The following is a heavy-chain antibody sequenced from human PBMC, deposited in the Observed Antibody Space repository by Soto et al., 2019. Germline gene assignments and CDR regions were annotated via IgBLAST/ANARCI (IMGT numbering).Heavy chain of an antibody. D-gene: IGHD3-3*01. CDR2: INHSGST. CDR1: GGSFSGYY. CDR3: AVALGSGYYYYYYGMDV. J-gene: IGHJ6*02. V-gene: IGHV4-34*01. Sequence: PSETLSLTCAVYGGSFSGYYWSWIRQPPGKGLEWIGEINHSGSTNYNPSLKSRVTISVDTSKNQFSLKLSSVTAADTAVYYCAVALGSGYYYYYYGMDVWGQGTTVTVSS.